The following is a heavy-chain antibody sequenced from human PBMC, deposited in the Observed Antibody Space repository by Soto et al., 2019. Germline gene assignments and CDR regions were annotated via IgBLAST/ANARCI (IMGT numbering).Heavy chain of an antibody. J-gene: IGHJ6*02. CDR1: GGSFSGYY. CDR3: ARVNFLSSYYYGMDV. Sequence: SETLSLTCAVYGGSFSGYYWSWIRQPPGKGLEWIGEINHSGSTNYNPSLKSRVTISVDTSKNQFSLKLSSVTAADTAVYYCARVNFLSSYYYGMDVWGQGTTVTVSS. D-gene: IGHD3-3*01. CDR2: INHSGST. V-gene: IGHV4-34*01.